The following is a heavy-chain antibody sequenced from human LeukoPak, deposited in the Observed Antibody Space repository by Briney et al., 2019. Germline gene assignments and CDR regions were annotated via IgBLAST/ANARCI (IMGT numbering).Heavy chain of an antibody. Sequence: PSETLSLTCAVSGYSISSGYYWGWIRQPPGKGLEWTGSIYHSGSTYYNPSLKSRVTISVDTSKNQFSLKLSSVTAADTAVYYCARDLRFGEPLRGVYYYYGMDVWGQGTTVTVSS. J-gene: IGHJ6*02. CDR3: ARDLRFGEPLRGVYYYYGMDV. CDR2: IYHSGST. V-gene: IGHV4-38-2*02. CDR1: GYSISSGYY. D-gene: IGHD3-10*01.